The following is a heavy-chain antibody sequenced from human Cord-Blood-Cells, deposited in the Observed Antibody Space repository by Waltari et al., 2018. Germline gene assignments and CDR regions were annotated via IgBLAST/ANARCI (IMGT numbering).Heavy chain of an antibody. CDR2: IKQDGSEK. Sequence: EVQLVESGGGLVQPGGSLRLSGAAPGFSFSSYWLSWVRQAPGKGLEWVANIKQDGSEKYYVDSVKGRFTISRDNAKNSLYLQMNSLRAEDTAVYYCARVYLRDYFDYWGQGTLVTVSS. J-gene: IGHJ4*02. V-gene: IGHV3-7*01. D-gene: IGHD4-17*01. CDR1: GFSFSSYW. CDR3: ARVYLRDYFDY.